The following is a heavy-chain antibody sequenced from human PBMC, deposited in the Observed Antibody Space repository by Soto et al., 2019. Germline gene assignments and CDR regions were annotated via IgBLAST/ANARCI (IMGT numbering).Heavy chain of an antibody. CDR1: GYTFTGYY. CDR3: ARGPYGPVALDEYFQH. Sequence: GASVKVSCKASGYTFTGYYMHWVRQAPGQGLEWMGWINPNSGGTNYAQKFQGRVTMTRDTSISTAYMELSRLRSDDTAVYYCARGPYGPVALDEYFQHWGQGTLVTVSS. CDR2: INPNSGGT. D-gene: IGHD4-17*01. J-gene: IGHJ1*01. V-gene: IGHV1-2*02.